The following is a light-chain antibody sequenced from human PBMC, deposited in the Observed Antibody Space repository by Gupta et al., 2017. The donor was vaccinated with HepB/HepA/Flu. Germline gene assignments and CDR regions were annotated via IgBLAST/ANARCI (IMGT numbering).Light chain of an antibody. V-gene: IGLV2-8*01. CDR3: SSYAGSNNVV. CDR1: SSDVGGYNY. CDR2: EVS. Sequence: QSALTQPPSASGSPGQSVTISCPGTSSDVGGYNYVSWYQQHPGKAPKLMIYEVSKRPSGVPDRFSGSKSGNTASLTVSGLQAEDEADYYSSSYAGSNNVVFGGGTKLTVL. J-gene: IGLJ3*02.